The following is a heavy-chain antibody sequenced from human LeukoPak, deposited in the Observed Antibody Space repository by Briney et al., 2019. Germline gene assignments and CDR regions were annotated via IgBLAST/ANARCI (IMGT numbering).Heavy chain of an antibody. CDR3: VTGRYSYGWYNH. V-gene: IGHV4-59*13. D-gene: IGHD1-26*01. J-gene: IGHJ5*02. CDR1: GGSISSFY. CDR2: MYYGGSP. Sequence: SETLSLTCTVSGGSISSFYWSWIRQPPGKGLEWIGYMYYGGSPNYNPSLKSRVITPLDTSKKQFSPKLNSVTTADTAVYYCVTGRYSYGWYNHWGQGILVIVSS.